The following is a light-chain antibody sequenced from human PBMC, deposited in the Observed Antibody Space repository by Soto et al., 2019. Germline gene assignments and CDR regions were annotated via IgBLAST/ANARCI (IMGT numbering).Light chain of an antibody. CDR1: QSVSSN. V-gene: IGKV3-15*01. CDR3: QHAHNFPLT. Sequence: EIVLTQSPATLSLSPGERATLSCRASQSVSSNLAWYQQKPGQAPRLLIYGASTRATGIPARFSGSGSGTEFTLTISSLQPEDFATYYCQHAHNFPLTYGQGTKVDIK. J-gene: IGKJ1*01. CDR2: GAS.